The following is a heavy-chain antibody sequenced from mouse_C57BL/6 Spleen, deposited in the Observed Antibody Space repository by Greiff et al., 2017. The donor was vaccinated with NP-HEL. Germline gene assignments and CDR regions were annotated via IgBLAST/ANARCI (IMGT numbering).Heavy chain of an antibody. CDR1: GYTFTSYW. CDR2: IYPSDSET. CDR3: ARGKLGRDWYFDV. Sequence: QVQLQQPGAELVRPGSSVKLSCKASGYTFTSYWMDWVKQRPGQGLEWIGNIYPSDSETHYNQKFKDKATLTVDKSSSTAYMQRSSLTSEVSAVYYCARGKLGRDWYFDVWGTGTTVTVSS. D-gene: IGHD4-1*01. J-gene: IGHJ1*03. V-gene: IGHV1-61*01.